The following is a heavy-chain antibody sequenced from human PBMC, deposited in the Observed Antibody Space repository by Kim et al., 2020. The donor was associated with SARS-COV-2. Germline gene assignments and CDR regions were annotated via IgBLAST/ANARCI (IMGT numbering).Heavy chain of an antibody. CDR2: IYNSGST. D-gene: IGHD5-18*01. Sequence: SETLSLTCTVSGGSISSSSYYWGWIRQPPGKGLEWIGSIYNSGSTYYNSSVKSRVTISIDTSKNQFSLRQSSVTAADTAVYFCARGHISGFTYGGWFDPWGQGTLVTVSS. J-gene: IGHJ5*02. CDR3: ARGHISGFTYGGWFDP. CDR1: GGSISSSSYY. V-gene: IGHV4-39*07.